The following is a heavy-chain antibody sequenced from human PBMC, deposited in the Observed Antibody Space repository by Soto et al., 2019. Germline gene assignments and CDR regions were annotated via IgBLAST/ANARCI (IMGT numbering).Heavy chain of an antibody. CDR3: AADSTYYVFWSGYYPGYYYYSGMDV. CDR2: IVVGSGNT. CDR1: GFTFTSSA. J-gene: IGHJ6*02. D-gene: IGHD3-3*01. Sequence: SVKVSCKASGFTFTSSAVQWVRQARGQRLEWIGWIVVGSGNTNYAKKFQERVTITRDMSTSTAYRKLSTLRPKATAVYYCAADSTYYVFWSGYYPGYYYYSGMDVWRQGTTVTFS. V-gene: IGHV1-58*01.